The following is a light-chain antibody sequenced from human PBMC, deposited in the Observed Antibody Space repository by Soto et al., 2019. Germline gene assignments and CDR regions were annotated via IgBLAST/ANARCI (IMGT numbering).Light chain of an antibody. CDR2: DVS. J-gene: IGLJ1*01. Sequence: QSVLAQPASVSGSPGQSITISCTGTSSDFGGYNYVSWYQQHPGKAPKLMIYDVSNRPSGFSNRFSGSKSGNTASLTISGLQAEAEADYYCSSYTSSSTLFGTGTKVTVL. CDR3: SSYTSSSTL. V-gene: IGLV2-14*01. CDR1: SSDFGGYNY.